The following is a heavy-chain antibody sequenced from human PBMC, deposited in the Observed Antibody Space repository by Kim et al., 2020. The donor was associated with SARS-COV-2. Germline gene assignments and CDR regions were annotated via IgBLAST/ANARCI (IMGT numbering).Heavy chain of an antibody. D-gene: IGHD3-22*01. CDR1: GFTFGDYA. CDR2: IRSKAYGGTT. V-gene: IGHV3-49*03. J-gene: IGHJ4*02. Sequence: GGSLRLSCTASGFTFGDYAMSWFRQAPGKGLEWVGFIRSKAYGGTTEYAASVKGRFTISRDDSKSIAYLQMNSLKTEDTAVYYCTRSFITMIVVVRVFDYWGQGTLVTVSS. CDR3: TRSFITMIVVVRVFDY.